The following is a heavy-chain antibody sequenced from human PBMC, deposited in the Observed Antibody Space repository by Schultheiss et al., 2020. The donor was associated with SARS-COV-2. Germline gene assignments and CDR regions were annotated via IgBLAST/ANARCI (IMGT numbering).Heavy chain of an antibody. V-gene: IGHV1-69*13. CDR3: ARDPKVYRINPRPYYMDV. CDR2: IIPIFGTA. CDR1: GYNFTGYY. D-gene: IGHD2/OR15-2a*01. J-gene: IGHJ6*03. Sequence: SVKVSCKASGYNFTGYYMHWVRQAPGEGLEWMGGIIPIFGTANYAQKFQGRVTITADESTSTAYMELSSLRSEDTAVYYCARDPKVYRINPRPYYMDVWGKGTTVTVSS.